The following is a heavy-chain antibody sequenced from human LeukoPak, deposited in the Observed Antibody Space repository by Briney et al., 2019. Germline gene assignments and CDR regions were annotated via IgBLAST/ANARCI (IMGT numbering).Heavy chain of an antibody. CDR1: GFTFSSDW. CDR3: ARYRSFFDY. D-gene: IGHD1-1*01. Sequence: SGGSLRLSCVASGFTFSSDWMSWVRQAPGKGLEWVAYINQEGTEEGYVDSVRGRFTISRDNPKNSLYPQMNNLRAEDTAVFYCARYRSFFDYWGEGTLVTVSS. J-gene: IGHJ4*02. CDR2: INQEGTEE. V-gene: IGHV3-7*01.